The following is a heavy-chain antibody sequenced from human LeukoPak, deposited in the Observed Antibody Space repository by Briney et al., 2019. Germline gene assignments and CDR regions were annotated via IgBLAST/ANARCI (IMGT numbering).Heavy chain of an antibody. V-gene: IGHV4-59*08. Sequence: SETLSLTCTVSGGSISSYYWSWIRQPPGKGLEWIGYIYYSGSTNYNPSLKSRVTISVDTSKNQFSLKLSSVTAADTAVYYCATRTHCSSTGCYPTPFDYWGQGTLVTVSS. CDR3: ATRTHCSSTGCYPTPFDY. CDR1: GGSISSYY. CDR2: IYYSGST. D-gene: IGHD2-2*01. J-gene: IGHJ4*02.